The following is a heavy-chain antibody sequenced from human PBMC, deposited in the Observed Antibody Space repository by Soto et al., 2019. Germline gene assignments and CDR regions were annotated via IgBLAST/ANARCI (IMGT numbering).Heavy chain of an antibody. CDR1: GFTFSGSA. CDR2: IRSKANSYAT. Sequence: LRLSCAASGFTFSGSAVNWVRQASGKGLEWVGRIRSKANSYATAYAASVKGRFTISRDDSKNTAYLQMSSLKNEDTALYYCTTWIVAGTGDDYWGQGTLVTVSS. CDR3: TTWIVAGTGDDY. D-gene: IGHD6-19*01. J-gene: IGHJ4*02. V-gene: IGHV3-73*01.